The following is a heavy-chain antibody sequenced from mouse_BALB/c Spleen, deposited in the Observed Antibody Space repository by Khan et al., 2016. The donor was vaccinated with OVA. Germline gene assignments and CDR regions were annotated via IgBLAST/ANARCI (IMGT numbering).Heavy chain of an antibody. Sequence: VQLQESGPGLVAPSQSLSITCTVSGFSLTDYAVSWIRQPQGKGLEWLGVIWVSGSNYYNSVIKPRLSISTDNFTSRVFLMMNSLQAADTAMYYCARDPPYDCMAYWGQGTSVTVSA. D-gene: IGHD2-12*01. CDR2: IWVSGSN. CDR3: ARDPPYDCMAY. J-gene: IGHJ4*01. V-gene: IGHV2-6-5*01. CDR1: GFSLTDYA.